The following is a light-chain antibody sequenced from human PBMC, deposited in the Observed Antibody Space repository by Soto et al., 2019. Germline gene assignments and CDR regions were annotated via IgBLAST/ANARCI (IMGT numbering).Light chain of an antibody. V-gene: IGLV2-14*01. CDR3: STYTSSSTLV. CDR2: EVS. CDR1: SSDVGGYNY. Sequence: QSALTQPASVSGSPGQSITISCTGTSSDVGGYNYVSWYQQNPGKAPKLMIYEVSNRPSGVSNRVSGSKSGKTASLTISGLQAEDDADYYCSTYTSSSTLVFGGGPKLTVL. J-gene: IGLJ2*01.